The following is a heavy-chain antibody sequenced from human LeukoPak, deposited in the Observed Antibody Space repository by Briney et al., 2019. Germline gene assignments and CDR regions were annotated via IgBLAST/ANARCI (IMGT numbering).Heavy chain of an antibody. CDR1: GYTFTGYY. V-gene: IGHV1-2*02. J-gene: IGHJ4*02. CDR2: INPNSGGT. D-gene: IGHD3-22*01. CDR3: ARGKEGDYYDSSGYYLFDY. Sequence: ASVKVSCKASGYTFTGYYMHWVRQAPGQGLEWMGWINPNSGGTNYAQKFQGRVTMTRDTSISTAYMELSRLRSDDTAVYYCARGKEGDYYDSSGYYLFDYWGQGTLVTVSS.